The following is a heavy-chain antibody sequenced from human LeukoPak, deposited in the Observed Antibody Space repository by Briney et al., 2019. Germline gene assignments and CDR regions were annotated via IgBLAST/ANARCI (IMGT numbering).Heavy chain of an antibody. CDR1: GFTFDDYA. D-gene: IGHD1-26*01. J-gene: IGHJ4*02. CDR2: ISWNSGGI. Sequence: PGRSLRLSCAASGFTFDDYAMHWVRQAPGKGLEWISGISWNSGGIDSADSVKGRFTISRDNAKNSLYLQMNSLRAEDTAVYYCARDVGATLDYWGQGTLVTVSS. V-gene: IGHV3-9*01. CDR3: ARDVGATLDY.